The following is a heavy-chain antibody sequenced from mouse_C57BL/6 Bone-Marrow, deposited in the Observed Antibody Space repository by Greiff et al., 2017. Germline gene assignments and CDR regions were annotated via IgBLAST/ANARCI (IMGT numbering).Heavy chain of an antibody. CDR1: GYTFTSYW. V-gene: IGHV1-50*01. D-gene: IGHD2-5*01. CDR2: IDPSDSYT. J-gene: IGHJ2*01. Sequence: VQLQQSGAELVKPGASVKLSCKASGYTFTSYWMQWVKQRPGQGLEWIGEIDPSDSYTNYNQKFKGKATLTVETSSSTAYMQLSSLTSEDSAVYYCARDYYSNYYDYWGQGTTLTVSS. CDR3: ARDYYSNYYDY.